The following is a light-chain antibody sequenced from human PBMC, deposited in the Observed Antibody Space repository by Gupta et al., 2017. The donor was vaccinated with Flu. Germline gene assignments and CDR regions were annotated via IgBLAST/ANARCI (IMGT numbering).Light chain of an antibody. CDR1: QSISTY. CDR2: AAS. Sequence: DIQMTQSPSSLSASVGDRVTITCRASQSISTYLNWYQQRPGKAPKLLIFAASTLQSGVPSRFSGSGSGTDFTLTISSLQPEDFATYYCQQNYNALLFTFGHGTKVDIK. V-gene: IGKV1-39*01. J-gene: IGKJ3*01. CDR3: QQNYNALLFT.